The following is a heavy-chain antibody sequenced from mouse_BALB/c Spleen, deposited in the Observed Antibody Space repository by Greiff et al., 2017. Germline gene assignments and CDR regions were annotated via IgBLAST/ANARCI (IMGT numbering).Heavy chain of an antibody. CDR1: GFSLTSYG. CDR2: IWSGGST. CDR3: ARKNGYGNYFDY. Sequence: QVQLQQSGPGLVQPSQSLSITCTVSGFSLTSYGVHWVRQSPGKGLEWLGVIWSGGSTDYNAAFISRLSISKDNSKSQVFFKMNSLQANDTAIYYCARKNGYGNYFDYWGQGTTLTVSS. V-gene: IGHV2-2*02. J-gene: IGHJ2*01. D-gene: IGHD2-10*02.